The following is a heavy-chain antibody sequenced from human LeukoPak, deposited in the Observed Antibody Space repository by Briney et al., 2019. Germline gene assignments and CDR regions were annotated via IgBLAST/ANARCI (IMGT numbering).Heavy chain of an antibody. CDR1: GYTFTGYY. D-gene: IGHD5-24*01. Sequence: ASVKVSCKASGYTFTGYYMHWVRQAPGQGLEWMGRINPNSGGTNYAQKFQGRVTMTRDTSISTAYMELSRLRSDDTAVYYCARVSRTDGYNLGYWGQGTLVTVSS. CDR2: INPNSGGT. CDR3: ARVSRTDGYNLGY. V-gene: IGHV1-2*06. J-gene: IGHJ4*02.